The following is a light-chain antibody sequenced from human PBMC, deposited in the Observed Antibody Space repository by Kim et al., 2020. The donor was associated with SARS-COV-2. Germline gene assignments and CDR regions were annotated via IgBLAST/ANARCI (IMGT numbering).Light chain of an antibody. CDR1: QSVTRNY. V-gene: IGKV3-20*01. J-gene: IGKJ1*01. CDR3: QQFDDSSSWT. CDR2: GAS. Sequence: EIVLTQSPGTLSLSPGERATLSCRASQSVTRNYLAWYQHQPGQAPRLLMYGASRRATGIPDRFSGSGSGTDFTLTISRLEPGDFAVYYCQQFDDSSSWTFGQGTKVDIK.